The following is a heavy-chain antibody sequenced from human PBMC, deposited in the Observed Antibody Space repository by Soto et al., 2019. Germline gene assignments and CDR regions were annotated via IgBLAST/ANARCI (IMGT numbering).Heavy chain of an antibody. CDR3: TRGNTIEAFDI. V-gene: IGHV1-18*01. D-gene: IGHD3-3*01. J-gene: IGHJ3*02. CDR1: SYSFTSYG. CDR2: MSAYNGNT. Sequence: QVQLVQSGAEVKKPGASVKVSCKASSYSFTSYGISWVRQAPGQGLEWMGWMSAYNGNTNYEQKLQGRVSINTDTSTSTASMELRSLRSDYTAVYYCTRGNTIEAFDIWGQGTMVTVSS.